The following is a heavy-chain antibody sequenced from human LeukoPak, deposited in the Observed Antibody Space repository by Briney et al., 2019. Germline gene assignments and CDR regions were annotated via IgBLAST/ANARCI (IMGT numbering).Heavy chain of an antibody. CDR2: ISGSGNTI. CDR1: GFTFSANA. J-gene: IGHJ4*02. D-gene: IGHD4-11*01. V-gene: IGHV3-23*01. CDR3: AKLAVINGY. Sequence: PGGPLRLSCATSGFTFSANAMSWVRQAPGKGLEWVSVISGSGNTIYYADSVKGRFTISRDNSKNTLYLQMNGLRAEDTAVYYCAKLAVINGYWGQGTLVTVSS.